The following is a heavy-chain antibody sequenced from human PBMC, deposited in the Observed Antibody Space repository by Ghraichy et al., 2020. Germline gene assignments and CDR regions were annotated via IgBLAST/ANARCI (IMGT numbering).Heavy chain of an antibody. J-gene: IGHJ2*01. V-gene: IGHV3-23*01. CDR3: AKGKHDYGDYWVDWYFDL. CDR2: IVGSGGST. CDR1: GFTFSSYA. Sequence: GGSLRLSCAASGFTFSSYAMSWVRQAPGKGLEWVSAIVGSGGSTYYADSVKGRFTISRDNSKNTLYLQMNSLRAEDTAVYYCAKGKHDYGDYWVDWYFDLWGRGTLVTVSS. D-gene: IGHD4-17*01.